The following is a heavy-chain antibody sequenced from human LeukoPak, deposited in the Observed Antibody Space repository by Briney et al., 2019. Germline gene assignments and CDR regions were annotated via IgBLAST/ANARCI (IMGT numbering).Heavy chain of an antibody. CDR3: AKESFDCSGGSCYGRFDY. Sequence: PGGSLRLSCAASGFTFSSYAMSWVRQAPGKGLEWVSAISGSGGSTYYADSVKGRFTISRDNSKNTLYLQMNSLRAEDTAVYYCAKESFDCSGGSCYGRFDYWGQGTLVTVFS. D-gene: IGHD2-15*01. CDR2: ISGSGGST. J-gene: IGHJ4*02. CDR1: GFTFSSYA. V-gene: IGHV3-23*01.